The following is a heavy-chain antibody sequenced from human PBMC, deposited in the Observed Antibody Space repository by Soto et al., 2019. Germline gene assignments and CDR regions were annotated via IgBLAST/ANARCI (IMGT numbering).Heavy chain of an antibody. D-gene: IGHD2-15*01. CDR2: MNPNSGNT. V-gene: IGHV1-8*01. J-gene: IGHJ1*01. CDR1: GYTFTSYD. CDR3: ARGGHCSGGSCYPEYFQH. Sequence: QVQLVQSGAEVKKPGASVKVSCKASGYTFTSYDINWVRQATGQGLEGMGWMNPNSGNTGYAQKFQGRVTMTRNTSISTAYMELSSLKTEDTAEYYCARGGHCSGGSCYPEYFQHWGQGTLVTVSS.